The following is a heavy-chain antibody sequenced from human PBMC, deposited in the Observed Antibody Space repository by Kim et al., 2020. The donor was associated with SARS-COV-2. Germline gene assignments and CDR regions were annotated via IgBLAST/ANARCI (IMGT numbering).Heavy chain of an antibody. CDR3: TREGRDYDYSNYRGGYYGMDV. Sequence: GGSLRLSCTASGFTFGDYAMSWVRQAPGKGLEWVGFIRSKAYGGTTEYAASVKGRFTISRDDSKSIAYLQMNSLKTEDTAVYYCTREGRDYDYSNYRGGYYGMDVWGQGTTVTVSS. J-gene: IGHJ6*02. CDR2: IRSKAYGGTT. CDR1: GFTFGDYA. D-gene: IGHD4-4*01. V-gene: IGHV3-49*04.